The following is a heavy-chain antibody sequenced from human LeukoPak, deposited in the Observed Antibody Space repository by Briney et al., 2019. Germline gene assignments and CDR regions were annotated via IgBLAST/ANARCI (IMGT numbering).Heavy chain of an antibody. Sequence: ASVKVSCKASDYTFTSYGISWVRQAPGQGLEWMGWISAYNGNTNYAQKLQGRVTMTTDTSTSTAYMELRSLRSDDTAVYYCARDRAARPGNWFDPWGQGTLVTVSS. V-gene: IGHV1-18*01. CDR3: ARDRAARPGNWFDP. CDR1: DYTFTSYG. D-gene: IGHD6-6*01. J-gene: IGHJ5*02. CDR2: ISAYNGNT.